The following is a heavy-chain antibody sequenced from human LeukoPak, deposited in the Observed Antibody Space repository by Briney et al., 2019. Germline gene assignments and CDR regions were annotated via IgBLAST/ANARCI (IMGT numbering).Heavy chain of an antibody. V-gene: IGHV3-48*04. D-gene: IGHD6-6*01. CDR2: ISSSSSTI. CDR1: GFTFSSYS. J-gene: IGHJ4*02. CDR3: ARTSIAARSDY. Sequence: PGGSLRLSCAASGFTFSSYSMNWVRQAPGKGLEWVSYISSSSSTIYYADSVKGRFTISRDNAKNPLYLQMNSLRAEDTAVYYCARTSIAARSDYWGQGTLVTVSS.